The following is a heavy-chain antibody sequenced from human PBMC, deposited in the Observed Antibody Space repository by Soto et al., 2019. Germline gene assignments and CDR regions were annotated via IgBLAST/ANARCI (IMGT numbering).Heavy chain of an antibody. CDR3: ARGFAGYNSERHFDY. CDR1: GGSISSGGYY. D-gene: IGHD5-12*01. J-gene: IGHJ4*02. V-gene: IGHV4-31*03. CDR2: IYYSGST. Sequence: PSETLSLTCTVSGGSISSGGYYWSWIRQHPGKGLEWIGYIYYSGSTYYNPSLKSRVTISVDTSKNQFSLKLGSVTAADTAVYYCARGFAGYNSERHFDYWGQGTLVTVSS.